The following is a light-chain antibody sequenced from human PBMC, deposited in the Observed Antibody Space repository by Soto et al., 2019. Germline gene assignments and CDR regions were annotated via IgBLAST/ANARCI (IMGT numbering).Light chain of an antibody. CDR3: QQYYSTPWT. V-gene: IGKV4-1*01. J-gene: IGKJ1*01. CDR2: WAS. CDR1: QSVLYSSNNKNY. Sequence: DIVMTQSPDSLAVSLGERATINCKSSQSVLYSSNNKNYIAWYQQKPGQPPKLLIYWASTRESRVPDRFSGSGSGTDFTLTISSLQAEDGAVFYCQQYYSTPWTFGQGTKVDIK.